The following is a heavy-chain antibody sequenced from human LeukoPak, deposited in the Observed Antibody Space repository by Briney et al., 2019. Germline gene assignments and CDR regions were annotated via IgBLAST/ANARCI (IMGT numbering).Heavy chain of an antibody. J-gene: IGHJ5*02. V-gene: IGHV4-34*01. Sequence: SETLSLTCAVYGGSFSGYYWSWIRQPPGKGLEWIGEINHSGSTNYNPSLKSRVTISVDTSKNQFSLKLSSVTAADTAVYYCARGTEAPILRFLGHNPWDNWFDPWGQGTLVTVSS. CDR1: GGSFSGYY. CDR3: ARGTEAPILRFLGHNPWDNWFDP. CDR2: INHSGST. D-gene: IGHD3-3*01.